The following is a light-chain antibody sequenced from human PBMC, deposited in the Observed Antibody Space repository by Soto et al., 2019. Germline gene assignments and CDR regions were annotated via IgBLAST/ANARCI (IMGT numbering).Light chain of an antibody. CDR1: QSVSSY. Sequence: EIVLTQSPATLSLSPVERATLSCRASQSVSSYLAWYQQKPGQAPRLLIYDASNRATGIPARFSGSGSGTDFTLTSSSLEPEDFAVYYCQQRSNWPPMYTFGQGTKLEIK. V-gene: IGKV3-11*01. CDR2: DAS. J-gene: IGKJ2*01. CDR3: QQRSNWPPMYT.